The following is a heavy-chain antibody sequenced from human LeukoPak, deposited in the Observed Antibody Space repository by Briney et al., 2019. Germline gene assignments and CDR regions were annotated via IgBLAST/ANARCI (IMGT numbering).Heavy chain of an antibody. J-gene: IGHJ6*03. V-gene: IGHV3-23*01. D-gene: IGHD2-15*01. CDR3: ARVLRYCSGGNCYSGGLGYMDV. CDR2: ISGSGGST. CDR1: GFTFSSYG. Sequence: GGTLRLSCAASGFTFSSYGMSWVRQAPGKGLEWVSAISGSGGSTYYADSVKGRFTISRDNSKNTLYLQMNSLRAEDTAVYYCARVLRYCSGGNCYSGGLGYMDVWGKGTTVTISS.